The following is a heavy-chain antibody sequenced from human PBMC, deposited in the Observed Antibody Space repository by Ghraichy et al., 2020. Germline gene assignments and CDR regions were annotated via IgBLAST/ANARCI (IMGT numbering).Heavy chain of an antibody. CDR2: IYYSGST. Sequence: SETLYLTCTVSGGSISSSSYYWGWIRQPPGKGLEWIGSIYYSGSTYYNPSLKSRVSISVDTSKNQFSLKLSSVTAADTAVYYCAGRTTVAGRGVYYFDYWGQGTLVTVSS. V-gene: IGHV4-39*01. CDR3: AGRTTVAGRGVYYFDY. CDR1: GGSISSSSYY. J-gene: IGHJ4*02. D-gene: IGHD6-19*01.